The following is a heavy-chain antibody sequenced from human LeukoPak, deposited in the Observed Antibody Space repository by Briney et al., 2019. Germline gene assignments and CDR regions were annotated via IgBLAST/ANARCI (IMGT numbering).Heavy chain of an antibody. CDR1: GYSISSGYY. D-gene: IGHD2-15*01. CDR2: ISGNGGST. Sequence: HPSETLSLTCTVSGYSISSGYYWGWIRQAPGQGLEWLSAISGNGGSTYYADSVKGRFTISRDNSKNTLYLQMNSLRAEDTAIFYCAKDRLRYCSGGGCYSPVDYWGQGTLVTVSS. CDR3: AKDRLRYCSGGGCYSPVDY. J-gene: IGHJ4*02. V-gene: IGHV3-23*01.